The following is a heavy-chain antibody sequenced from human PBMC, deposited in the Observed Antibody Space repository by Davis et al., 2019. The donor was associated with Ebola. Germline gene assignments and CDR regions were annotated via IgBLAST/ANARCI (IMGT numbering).Heavy chain of an antibody. J-gene: IGHJ3*02. CDR2: IKQDGSEK. D-gene: IGHD3-22*01. Sequence: GESLKISCAASGFTFSSYWMSWVRQAPGKGLEWVANIKQDGSEKYYVDSVKGRFTISRDNAKNSLYLQMNSLRAEDTAVYYCARDGVAYDSSGYDAFDIWGQGTMVTVSS. CDR1: GFTFSSYW. CDR3: ARDGVAYDSSGYDAFDI. V-gene: IGHV3-7*01.